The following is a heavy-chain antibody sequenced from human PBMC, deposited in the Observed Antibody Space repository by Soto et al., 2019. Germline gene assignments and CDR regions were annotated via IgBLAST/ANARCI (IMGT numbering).Heavy chain of an antibody. J-gene: IGHJ4*02. CDR2: INHSGST. D-gene: IGHD2-2*01. CDR3: ARGGIVVVPAARYYYFDY. CDR1: GGSFSGYY. Sequence: QVQLQQWGAGLLKPSETLSLTCAVYGGSFSGYYWSWIRQPPGKGLEWIGEINHSGSTNYNPSLKSRVPISVDTSKNQFSLKLSSVTAADTAVYYCARGGIVVVPAARYYYFDYWGQGTLVTVSS. V-gene: IGHV4-34*01.